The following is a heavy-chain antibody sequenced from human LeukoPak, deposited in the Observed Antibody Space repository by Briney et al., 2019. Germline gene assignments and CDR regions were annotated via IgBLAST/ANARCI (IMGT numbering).Heavy chain of an antibody. CDR2: IIPILGIA. D-gene: IGHD1-14*01. CDR3: ARVNGPPYYYYGMDV. CDR1: GGTFSSHT. Sequence: SVKVSCKASGGTFSSHTISWVRQAPGQGLEWMGRIIPILGIANYAQKFQGRVTITADKSTSTAYMELSSLRSEDTAVYYCARVNGPPYYYYGMDVWGQGTTVTVSS. J-gene: IGHJ6*02. V-gene: IGHV1-69*02.